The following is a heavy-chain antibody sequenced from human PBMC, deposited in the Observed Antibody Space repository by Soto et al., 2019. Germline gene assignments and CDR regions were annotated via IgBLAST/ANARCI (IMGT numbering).Heavy chain of an antibody. Sequence: GGSLRLSCVASGFTFISSFMGWIRQAPGKGLEWVANINQDGGVTYYVDSMRGRFTISRDNSKNTVYLQMNNLRGGYSATYYCAKPSAYGDFAGSFDSWGQGTLVTVSS. CDR3: AKPSAYGDFAGSFDS. CDR2: INQDGGVT. V-gene: IGHV3-7*03. D-gene: IGHD4-17*01. CDR1: GFTFISSF. J-gene: IGHJ4*02.